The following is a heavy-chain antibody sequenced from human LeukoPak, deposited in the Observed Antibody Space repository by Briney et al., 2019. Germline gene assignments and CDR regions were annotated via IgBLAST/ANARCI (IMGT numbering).Heavy chain of an antibody. J-gene: IGHJ6*02. CDR2: IGTAGDT. V-gene: IGHV3-13*01. D-gene: IGHD3-10*01. CDR3: ARAAGGDYYGMDV. Sequence: GGSLRLSCAVSGFTFSSYDMHWVRQATGKGVEWVSAIGTAGDTYYPGSVKGRFTISRENSKNSSYLQMNSLRAEDKAVYFCARAAGGDYYGMDVWGQETTVTVSS. CDR1: GFTFSSYD.